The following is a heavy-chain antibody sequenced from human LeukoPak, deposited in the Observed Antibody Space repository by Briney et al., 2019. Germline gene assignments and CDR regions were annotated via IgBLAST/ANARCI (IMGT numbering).Heavy chain of an antibody. J-gene: IGHJ4*02. CDR1: GFTFSSYG. CDR2: IWYDGSNK. Sequence: GGSLRLSCAASGFTFSSYGMHWVRQAPCKGLEWVAVIWYDGSNKYYADSVKGRFTISRDNSKNTLYLQMNSLRAEDTAVYYCARGIVVGYYFDYWGQGTLVTVSS. CDR3: ARGIVVGYYFDY. D-gene: IGHD3-22*01. V-gene: IGHV3-33*01.